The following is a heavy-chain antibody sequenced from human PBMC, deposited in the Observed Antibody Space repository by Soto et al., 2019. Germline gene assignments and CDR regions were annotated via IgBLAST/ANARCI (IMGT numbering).Heavy chain of an antibody. CDR2: IYYTGST. D-gene: IGHD4-4*01. CDR3: ARDSSTTYHYGMDV. CDR1: GGSVSSGSHY. J-gene: IGHJ6*02. Sequence: SETLSLTCTVSGGSVSSGSHYWTRIRRPPGKGLEWIGCIYYTGSTNYNPSLKSRASMSVDFSANQFSLKLSFVTAADMATYYCARDSSTTYHYGMDVWGQGTTVTVSS. V-gene: IGHV4-61*01.